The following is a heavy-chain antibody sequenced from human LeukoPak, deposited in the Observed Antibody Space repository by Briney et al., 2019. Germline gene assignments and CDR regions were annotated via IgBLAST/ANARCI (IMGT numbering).Heavy chain of an antibody. Sequence: GGSLIISSAASGFTISSNYMSWVRQVPEKGLEWVSVIYSGDNTYYEDSVKGRFTISRDSSKNTLYLQMNRLRAEDTAVYYCATVMKGPLVGGVMDVWGKGTTVTIS. CDR3: ATVMKGPLVGGVMDV. J-gene: IGHJ6*04. V-gene: IGHV3-53*01. D-gene: IGHD3-10*01. CDR2: IYSGDNT. CDR1: GFTISSNY.